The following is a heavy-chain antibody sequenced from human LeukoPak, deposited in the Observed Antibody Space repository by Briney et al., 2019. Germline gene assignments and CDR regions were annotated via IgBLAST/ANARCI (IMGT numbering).Heavy chain of an antibody. Sequence: SETLSLTCTVSGYAISSGYYWGWIRQTPGKGLEWIARIYHDGSTHYNPSLKSRATMSVDTSKNDFSLRLSSVTAADAAVYYCARGPGQLTSECFDSWGQGILVTVSS. J-gene: IGHJ5*01. CDR3: ARGPGQLTSECFDS. V-gene: IGHV4-38-2*02. CDR1: GYAISSGYY. D-gene: IGHD6-13*01. CDR2: IYHDGST.